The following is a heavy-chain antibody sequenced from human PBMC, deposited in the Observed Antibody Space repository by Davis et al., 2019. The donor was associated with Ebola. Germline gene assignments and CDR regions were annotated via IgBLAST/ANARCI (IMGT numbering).Heavy chain of an antibody. J-gene: IGHJ4*02. CDR1: GGSMSSYF. Sequence: PSETLSLTCTVSGGSMSSYFWTWIRQPPGKGLEYIGYIDYSGSTEYNPSLKSRITISVATSQNQFSLRLTSATPADTAVYYCARGRSTHRCWGQGARVTVST. V-gene: IGHV4-59*01. CDR2: IDYSGST. CDR3: ARGRSTHRC. D-gene: IGHD4-11*01.